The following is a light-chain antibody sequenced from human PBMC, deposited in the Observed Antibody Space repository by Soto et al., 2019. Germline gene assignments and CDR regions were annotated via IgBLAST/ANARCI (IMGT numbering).Light chain of an antibody. CDR2: KAS. Sequence: DIQMTQSPSTLSASVGDRVTSTCRASQSISSGLAWYQQKPGKAPKLLIYKASSLESGVPSRFSGSGSGTEFTLTISSLQPDDFATYYCQQYNSYSPLTFGQGTKLEIK. CDR1: QSISSG. CDR3: QQYNSYSPLT. V-gene: IGKV1-5*03. J-gene: IGKJ2*01.